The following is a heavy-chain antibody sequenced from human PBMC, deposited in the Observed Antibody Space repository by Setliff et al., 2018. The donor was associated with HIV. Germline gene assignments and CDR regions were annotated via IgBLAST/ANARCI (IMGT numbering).Heavy chain of an antibody. Sequence: GGSLRLSCAASGFIVSNNYMSWVRQAPGKGLEWVSVIYSGGSTYYADSVKGRFTISRDISKNTLHLQMNSLRADDTAVYYCAKWASLTAGSWDYWGQGTLVTVSS. J-gene: IGHJ4*02. D-gene: IGHD6-13*01. CDR1: GFIVSNNY. V-gene: IGHV3-53*01. CDR3: AKWASLTAGSWDY. CDR2: IYSGGST.